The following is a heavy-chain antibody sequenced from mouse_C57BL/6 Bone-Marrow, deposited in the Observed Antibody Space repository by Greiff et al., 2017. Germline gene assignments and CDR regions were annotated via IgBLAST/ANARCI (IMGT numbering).Heavy chain of an antibody. CDR3: AITLLNYGSSYYAMDY. V-gene: IGHV1-74*01. CDR1: GYTFTSYW. D-gene: IGHD1-1*01. CDR2: IHPSDSDT. Sequence: VQLQQPGAELVKPGASVKVSCKASGYTFTSYWMHWVKQRPGQGLEWIGRIHPSDSDTNYNQKFKGKATLTVDKSTSTAYMQLSSLTSEDSAVYYCAITLLNYGSSYYAMDYWGQGTSVTVSS. J-gene: IGHJ4*01.